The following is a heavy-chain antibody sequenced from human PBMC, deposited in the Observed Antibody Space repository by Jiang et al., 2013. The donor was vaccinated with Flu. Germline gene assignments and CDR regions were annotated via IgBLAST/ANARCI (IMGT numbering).Heavy chain of an antibody. Sequence: GSGLVKPSQTLSLTCTVSGGSISSGDYYWSWIRQPPGKGLEWIGYIYYSGSTYYNPSLKSRVTISVDTSKNQFSLKLSSVTAADTAVYYCETTVVTPPYFYMDVWGKGTTVTVSS. D-gene: IGHD4-23*01. V-gene: IGHV4-30-4*01. CDR1: GGSISSGDYY. CDR3: ETTVVTPPYFYMDV. J-gene: IGHJ6*03. CDR2: IYYSGST.